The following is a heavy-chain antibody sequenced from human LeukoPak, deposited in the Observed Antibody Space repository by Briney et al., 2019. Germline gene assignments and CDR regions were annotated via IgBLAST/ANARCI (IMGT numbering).Heavy chain of an antibody. J-gene: IGHJ3*02. CDR3: ARQGPFHDAFDI. V-gene: IGHV4-34*01. CDR2: INHSGST. Sequence: PSETLSLTCAVYGGSFSGYYWSWIRQPPGKGLEWIGEINHSGSTNYNPPLKSRVTISVDTSKNQFSLKLSSVTAADTAVYYCARQGPFHDAFDIWGQGTMVTVSS. CDR1: GGSFSGYY. D-gene: IGHD2-21*01.